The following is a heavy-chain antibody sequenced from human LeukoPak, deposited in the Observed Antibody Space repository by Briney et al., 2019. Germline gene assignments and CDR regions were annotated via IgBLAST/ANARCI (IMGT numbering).Heavy chain of an antibody. Sequence: PGGSLRLSCAASGFTFSSYWMSWVRQAPGKGLEWVANIKQDGSEKYYVDSVKGRFTISRDNAKNSLYLQMNSLRAEDTAVYYCARDRYCSGGSCYLGDNYWGQGTLVTVSS. J-gene: IGHJ4*02. D-gene: IGHD2-15*01. CDR2: IKQDGSEK. V-gene: IGHV3-7*01. CDR1: GFTFSSYW. CDR3: ARDRYCSGGSCYLGDNY.